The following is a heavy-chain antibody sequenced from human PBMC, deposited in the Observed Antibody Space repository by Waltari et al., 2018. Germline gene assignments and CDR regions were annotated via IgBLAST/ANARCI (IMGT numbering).Heavy chain of an antibody. J-gene: IGHJ3*01. D-gene: IGHD2-2*01. Sequence: QVQLQESGPGLVKPSETLSLTCAVSGYSISSGYYWGWIRQPPGKGLEWIGSIYHSGTSYYNPSLEGRVTISVDTSANQFSLRLTSVTAADTAMYFCARPPADIQYPFFAFALWGQGTMVTVSS. CDR1: GYSISSGYY. CDR2: IYHSGTS. V-gene: IGHV4-38-2*01. CDR3: ARPPADIQYPFFAFAL.